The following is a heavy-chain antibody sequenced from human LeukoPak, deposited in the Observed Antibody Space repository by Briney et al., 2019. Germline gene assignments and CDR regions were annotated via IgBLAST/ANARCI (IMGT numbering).Heavy chain of an antibody. CDR3: ARASFWSGYQDYCYFDL. D-gene: IGHD3-3*01. CDR1: GGSISSGDYY. J-gene: IGHJ2*01. CDR2: IYYSGST. V-gene: IGHV4-30-4*08. Sequence: SQTLSLTCTVSGGSISSGDYYWSWIRQPPGKGLEWIGYIYYSGSTYYNPSLKSRVTISVDTSKNQFSLKLSSVTAADTAVYYCARASFWSGYQDYCYFDLWGRGTLVTVSS.